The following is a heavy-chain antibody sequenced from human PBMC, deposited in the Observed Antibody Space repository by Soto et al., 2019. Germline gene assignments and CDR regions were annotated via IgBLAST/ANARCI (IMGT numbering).Heavy chain of an antibody. V-gene: IGHV4-31*03. J-gene: IGHJ4*02. CDR2: IYDSVNT. CDR3: ARVDHRGYFAILTDY. Sequence: TRSLTCTVSGDSLSRGVHYGIWIRQHPGKGLEWIGHIYDSVNTYYSPSLRSRVTISADMSKNQFSLNLRSVTAADTAVYYCARVDHRGYFAILTDYWGQGTLVTVSS. CDR1: GDSLSRGVHY. D-gene: IGHD3-9*01.